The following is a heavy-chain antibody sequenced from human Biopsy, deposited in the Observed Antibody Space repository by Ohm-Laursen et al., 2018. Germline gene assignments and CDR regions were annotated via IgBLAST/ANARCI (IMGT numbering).Heavy chain of an antibody. J-gene: IGHJ6*02. V-gene: IGHV3-69-1*02. CDR1: GFTLSDHY. D-gene: IGHD3-10*01. CDR2: ISSSSDNI. CDR3: ARSRGSSGIATIYYYGMDV. Sequence: SLRLSCAASGFTLSDHYVEWVRQAPGKGLEWVSTISSSSDNIYYVDSVKGRFTISRDNAKNPLYLQMNSLRAEDTAVYYCARSRGSSGIATIYYYGMDVWGQGTTVTVSS.